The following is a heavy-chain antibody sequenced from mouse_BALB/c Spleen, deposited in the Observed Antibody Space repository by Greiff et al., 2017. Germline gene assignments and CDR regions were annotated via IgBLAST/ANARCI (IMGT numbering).Heavy chain of an antibody. V-gene: IGHV1S81*02. D-gene: IGHD2-1*01. J-gene: IGHJ2*01. CDR2: INPSNGRT. Sequence: QVQLQQPGAELVKPGASVKLSCKASGYTFTSYWMHWVKQRPGQGLEWIGEINPSNGRTNYNEKFKSKATLTVDKSSSTAYMQLSSLTSEDSAVYYCARKRDGNYGDYWGQGTTRTVSS. CDR1: GYTFTSYW. CDR3: ARKRDGNYGDY.